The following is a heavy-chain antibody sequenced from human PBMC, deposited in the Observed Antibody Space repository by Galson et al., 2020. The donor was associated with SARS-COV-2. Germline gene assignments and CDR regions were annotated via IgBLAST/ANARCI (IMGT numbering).Heavy chain of an antibody. V-gene: IGHV5-51*01. CDR3: ARHEALMWSGELKYYYGMDV. CDR1: GYSFTSYW. CDR2: IYPGDSDT. D-gene: IGHD3-10*01. J-gene: IGHJ6*02. Sequence: GESLKISCKGSGYSFTSYWIGWVRQMPGKGLEWMGIIYPGDSDTRYSPSFQGQVTISAAKSISTAYLQWSSLKASDTAMYYCARHEALMWSGELKYYYGMDVWGQGTTVTVSS.